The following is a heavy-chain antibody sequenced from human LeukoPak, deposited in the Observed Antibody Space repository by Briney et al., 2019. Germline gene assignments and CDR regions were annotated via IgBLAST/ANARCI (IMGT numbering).Heavy chain of an antibody. J-gene: IGHJ4*02. D-gene: IGHD6-13*01. CDR2: INPSGGST. CDR3: ARAPRGQQLVWVFDY. V-gene: IGHV1-46*01. Sequence: ASVKVSCKASGYTFTSYYMHWVRQAPRQGLEWMGIINPSGGSTSYAQKFQGRVTMTRDTSTSTVYMELSSLRSEDTAVYYCARAPRGQQLVWVFDYWGQGTLVTVSS. CDR1: GYTFTSYY.